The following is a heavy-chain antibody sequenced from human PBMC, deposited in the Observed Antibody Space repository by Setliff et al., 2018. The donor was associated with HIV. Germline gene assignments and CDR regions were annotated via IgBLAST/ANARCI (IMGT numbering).Heavy chain of an antibody. J-gene: IGHJ5*02. D-gene: IGHD2-15*01. Sequence: ASVKVSCKASGYTFTSYAVNWVRQAPGQGLEWMGWINTNTGNPTYAQGFTGRFVFSLDTSVSTAYLQISSLKAEDTAVYYCARGCNGGNCYHGSGWFDPWGQGTLVTVSS. V-gene: IGHV7-4-1*02. CDR2: INTNTGNP. CDR3: ARGCNGGNCYHGSGWFDP. CDR1: GYTFTSYA.